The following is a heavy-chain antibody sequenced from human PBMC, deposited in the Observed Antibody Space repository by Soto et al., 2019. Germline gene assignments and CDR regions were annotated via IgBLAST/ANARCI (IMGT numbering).Heavy chain of an antibody. D-gene: IGHD1-26*01. V-gene: IGHV1-18*01. J-gene: IGHJ3*02. CDR1: GYTFTSYG. CDR3: ARDYAVYIVGAIDHDAFDI. Sequence: ASVKVSCKASGYTFTSYGISWVRQAPGQGLEWMGWISAYNGNTNYAQKFQGRVTITTDESTSTAYMELSSLRSEDTAVYYCARDYAVYIVGAIDHDAFDIWGQGTMVTVSS. CDR2: ISAYNGNT.